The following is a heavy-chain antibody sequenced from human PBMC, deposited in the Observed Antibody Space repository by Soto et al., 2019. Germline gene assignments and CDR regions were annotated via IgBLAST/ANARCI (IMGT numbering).Heavy chain of an antibody. CDR3: AKESYYGSGSYYDY. D-gene: IGHD3-10*01. CDR1: GFTFSSYG. Sequence: QVHLVESGGGVVQPGRSLRLSCAASGFTFSSYGMHWVRQAPGKGLEWVAVISYDGSLKYYADSVKGRFTISRDDSQNTLYLQMSSLRADDTAVYFCAKESYYGSGSYYDYWGQGTLVTVSS. J-gene: IGHJ4*02. CDR2: ISYDGSLK. V-gene: IGHV3-30*18.